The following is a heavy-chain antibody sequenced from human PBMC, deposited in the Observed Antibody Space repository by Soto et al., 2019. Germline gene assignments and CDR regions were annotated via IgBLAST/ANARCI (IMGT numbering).Heavy chain of an antibody. Sequence: PSETLSLTCTVSGGSISSSSYYGGWIRQPPGKGLEWIGSIYYSGSTYYNPSLKSRVTISVDTSKNQFSLKLSSVTAADTAVYYCARLGMGDYFDYWGQGTLVTVSS. CDR3: ARLGMGDYFDY. V-gene: IGHV4-39*01. CDR1: GGSISSSSYY. CDR2: IYYSGST. D-gene: IGHD3-10*01. J-gene: IGHJ4*02.